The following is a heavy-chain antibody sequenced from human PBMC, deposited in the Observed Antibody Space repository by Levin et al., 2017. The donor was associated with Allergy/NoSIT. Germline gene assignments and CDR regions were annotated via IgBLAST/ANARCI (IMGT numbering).Heavy chain of an antibody. CDR2: IKPDGSDK. CDR1: GFTFSSNW. D-gene: IGHD1-20*01. Sequence: GESLKISCAASGFTFSSNWMAWVRQAPGKGLEWVAHIKPDGSDKHHVDSVKGRFTISRDNAKNSLYLQMNSLRAEDTAVYYWARLYNWNLLDPWGQGTLVTVSS. V-gene: IGHV3-7*01. J-gene: IGHJ5*01. CDR3: ARLYNWNLLDP.